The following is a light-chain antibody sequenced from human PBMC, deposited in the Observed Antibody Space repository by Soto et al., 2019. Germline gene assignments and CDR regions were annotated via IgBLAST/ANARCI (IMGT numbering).Light chain of an antibody. V-gene: IGKV1-5*03. CDR3: QQYNSWT. CDR2: KAS. J-gene: IGKJ1*01. CDR1: HSVITC. Sequence: DIQMTQSPSTLSASVVDRVTITFRASHSVITCFALYQQKAVKAPKLLIYKASNLESGVPSRFTGSGSGTEFTLTISSLQPDDFATYYCQQYNSWTFGQGTKVDIK.